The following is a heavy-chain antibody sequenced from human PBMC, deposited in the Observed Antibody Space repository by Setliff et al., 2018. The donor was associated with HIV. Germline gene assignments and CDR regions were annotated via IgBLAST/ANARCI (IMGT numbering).Heavy chain of an antibody. CDR2: IYTTGTS. CDR1: GDSFSTYY. J-gene: IGHJ4*02. CDR3: ASHRGNSYGPYDY. V-gene: IGHV4-4*07. Sequence: PSETLSLTCTVSGDSFSTYYWSWIRQPAGKGLEWIGRIYTTGTSNYNPSLKSRVTMSVDTSKNQLSLKLISVTAADTAVYYCASHRGNSYGPYDYWGQGTLVTVSS. D-gene: IGHD5-18*01.